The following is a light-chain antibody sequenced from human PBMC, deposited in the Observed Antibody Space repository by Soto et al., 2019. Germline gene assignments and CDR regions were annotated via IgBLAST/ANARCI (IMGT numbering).Light chain of an antibody. CDR1: QNMNTY. CDR2: RAS. V-gene: IGKV1-39*01. CDR3: HQGFSAPRA. Sequence: DIQMTQSPSSLSASVGDRVTITCRASQNMNTYLNWYQHKPGQAPKLLIARASIFHSGVTSRSNGSASGTDFTLTISSLQPEDFTTYYCHQGFSAPRAFGPGTKVDIK. J-gene: IGKJ3*01.